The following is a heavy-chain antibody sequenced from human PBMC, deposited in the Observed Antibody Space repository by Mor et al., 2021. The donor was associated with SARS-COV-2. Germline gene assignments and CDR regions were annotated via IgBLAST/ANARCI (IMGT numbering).Heavy chain of an antibody. V-gene: IGHV3-73*01. J-gene: IGHJ4*02. CDR3: TSQTEGSDY. Sequence: AASLKGRFTISRDDSKNTAYLQMNSLKTEDTAVYYCTSQTEGSDYWGQGTLVTVSS.